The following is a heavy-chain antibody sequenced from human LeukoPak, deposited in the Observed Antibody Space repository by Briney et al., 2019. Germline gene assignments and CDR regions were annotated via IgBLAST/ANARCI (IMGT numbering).Heavy chain of an antibody. J-gene: IGHJ4*02. D-gene: IGHD4-11*01. CDR3: AKDASTMTTADY. CDR2: ISGSGVST. CDR1: GFTFSSYG. Sequence: GGSLRLSCAASGFTFSSYGMGWVRQAPTKGLEWVSTISGSGVSTYYADSVKGRFTISRDNSENTLYLQMNSLRVEDTAIYYCAKDASTMTTADYWGQGTLVTISS. V-gene: IGHV3-23*01.